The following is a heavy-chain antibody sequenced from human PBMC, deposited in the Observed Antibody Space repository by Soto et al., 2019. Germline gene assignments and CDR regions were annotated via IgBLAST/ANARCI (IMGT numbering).Heavy chain of an antibody. CDR3: TKSRRTDAEGSLFDY. D-gene: IGHD2-15*01. Sequence: PSETLSLTCTVSGGSISGSYWSWSRHSPAKGLELVGYIHYSGSTNYNPSLNSRVTISVDSAKNQFSLQLSSVTAADTAAYFCTKSRRTDAEGSLFDYWGQGALVTVSS. CDR1: GGSISGSY. V-gene: IGHV4-59*01. J-gene: IGHJ4*02. CDR2: IHYSGST.